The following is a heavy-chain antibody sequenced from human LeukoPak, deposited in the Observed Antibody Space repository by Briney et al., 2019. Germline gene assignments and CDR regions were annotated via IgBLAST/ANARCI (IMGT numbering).Heavy chain of an antibody. Sequence: PGGSLRLSCAASGFTFSSYAVNWVRQAPGKGLEWVSGISKNGGTTYYADSVKGRFIISRDNSKNTLYMRMNSLRAEDTAVYYCASPIEVVTATPSFDYWGQGTLVTVSS. CDR3: ASPIEVVTATPSFDY. D-gene: IGHD2-21*02. V-gene: IGHV3-23*01. J-gene: IGHJ4*02. CDR2: ISKNGGTT. CDR1: GFTFSSYA.